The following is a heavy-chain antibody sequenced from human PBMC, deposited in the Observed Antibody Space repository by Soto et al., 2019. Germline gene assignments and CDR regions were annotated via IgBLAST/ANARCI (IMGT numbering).Heavy chain of an antibody. Sequence: SVKVSCMASGFTFASSAVQWVRQARGQRLEWIGWIVVGSGNTNYAQKFQERVTITRDMSTSTAYMELSSLRSEDTAVYYCAADFWSGYYRPYGMDVWGQGTTVTVSS. D-gene: IGHD3-3*01. J-gene: IGHJ6*02. CDR3: AADFWSGYYRPYGMDV. V-gene: IGHV1-58*01. CDR2: IVVGSGNT. CDR1: GFTFASSA.